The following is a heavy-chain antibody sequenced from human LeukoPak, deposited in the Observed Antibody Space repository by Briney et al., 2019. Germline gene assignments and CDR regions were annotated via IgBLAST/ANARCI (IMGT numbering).Heavy chain of an antibody. V-gene: IGHV4-39*01. Sequence: SETLSLTCTVSGGSISSSDYYWGWIRQPPGTGLEWIGAISSSGSPYYNPSLKSRVTISVDSSKNQFSLKLSSVTAADTAVYYCARRTSNPVGAIDYWGQGTLVTVSS. CDR1: GGSISSSDYY. D-gene: IGHD1-26*01. CDR2: ISSSGSP. CDR3: ARRTSNPVGAIDY. J-gene: IGHJ4*02.